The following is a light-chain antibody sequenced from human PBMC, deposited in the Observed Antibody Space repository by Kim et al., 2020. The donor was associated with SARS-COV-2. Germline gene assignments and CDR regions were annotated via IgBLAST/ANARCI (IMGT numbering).Light chain of an antibody. Sequence: GQSITISCTGTSSDIGAYNYVSWYQQHPGKAPKLIIYDVTQRPSGVSYRFSASKSGDTASLTISGLQAEDEADYYCASYTTTITWVFGGGTQLTVL. J-gene: IGLJ3*02. CDR1: SSDIGAYNY. V-gene: IGLV2-14*03. CDR3: ASYTTTITWV. CDR2: DVT.